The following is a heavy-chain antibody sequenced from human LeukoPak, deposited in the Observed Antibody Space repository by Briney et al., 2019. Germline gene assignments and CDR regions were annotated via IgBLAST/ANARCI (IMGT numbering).Heavy chain of an antibody. D-gene: IGHD4-23*01. Sequence: SETLSLTCTVSGGSISSYYWSWIRQPPGKGLAWIGYIFYSGSTNYNPSLKSRVTISVDTSKNQFSLKLSSVTAADTAVYYCAREHDYGGNFDYWGQGTLVTVSS. J-gene: IGHJ4*02. V-gene: IGHV4-59*01. CDR2: IFYSGST. CDR1: GGSISSYY. CDR3: AREHDYGGNFDY.